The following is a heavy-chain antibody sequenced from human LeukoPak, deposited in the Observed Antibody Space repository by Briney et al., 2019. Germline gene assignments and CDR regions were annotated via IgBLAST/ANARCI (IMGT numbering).Heavy chain of an antibody. CDR1: GYIFTDYY. CDR2: INPDSGGT. V-gene: IGHV1-2*02. D-gene: IGHD3-10*01. Sequence: GASVKVSCKASGYIFTDYYVHWVRQAPGQGLEWMGWINPDSGGTNFAQKFQGRVTMTRDTSISTAYMEVSRLKSDDTAVYYCASDAISRGIVDYWGQGTLFTVSS. J-gene: IGHJ4*02. CDR3: ASDAISRGIVDY.